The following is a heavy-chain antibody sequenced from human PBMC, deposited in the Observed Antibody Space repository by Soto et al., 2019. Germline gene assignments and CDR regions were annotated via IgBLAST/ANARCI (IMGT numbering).Heavy chain of an antibody. CDR1: GFTFTSYV. CDR2: ISDSGGRT. J-gene: IGHJ6*02. D-gene: IGHD2-21*02. CDR3: AKGGGDSLRYGMDV. V-gene: IGHV3-23*01. Sequence: GGSLRLSCAASGFTFTSYVMSWVRQAPGKGLEWVSGISDSGGRTYYADSVKGRFTISRDNSKNTLYLQMISLRVEDTAVYYCAKGGGDSLRYGMDVWGQGTTVTVSS.